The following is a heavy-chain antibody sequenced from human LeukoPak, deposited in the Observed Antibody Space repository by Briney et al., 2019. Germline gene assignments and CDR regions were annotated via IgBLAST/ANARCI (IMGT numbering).Heavy chain of an antibody. D-gene: IGHD3-9*01. Sequence: PSETLSLTCTVSGGSVSSGSYYWSWIRQPPGKGLEWIGYIYYSGSTNYNPSLKSRVTISVDTSKNQFSLKLSSVTAADTAVYYCARVGRYYDILTGQVRAFDIWGQGTMVTVSS. V-gene: IGHV4-61*01. CDR1: GGSVSSGSYY. CDR3: ARVGRYYDILTGQVRAFDI. CDR2: IYYSGST. J-gene: IGHJ3*02.